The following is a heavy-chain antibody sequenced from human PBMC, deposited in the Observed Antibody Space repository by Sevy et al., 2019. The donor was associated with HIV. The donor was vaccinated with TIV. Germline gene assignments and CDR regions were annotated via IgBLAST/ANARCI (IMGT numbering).Heavy chain of an antibody. CDR1: GGSINSDH. CDR3: ARLNDFAL. V-gene: IGHV4-59*08. J-gene: IGHJ3*01. CDR2: VYYIGGT. Sequence: SETLSLTCTVSGGSINSDHWNWIRQPPGKGLEWIGYVYYIGGTNYNPSLKNRVTISVDRTKNQFSLKLTSVTAADTAVYYCARLNDFALWGQGTMVTVSS.